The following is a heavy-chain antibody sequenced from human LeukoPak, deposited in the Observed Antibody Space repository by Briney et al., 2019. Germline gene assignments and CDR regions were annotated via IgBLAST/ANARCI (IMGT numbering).Heavy chain of an antibody. CDR1: GFIFSTYG. CDR2: IRLDGSEK. CDR3: TKNSRPSGDYAGAFDY. V-gene: IGHV3-30*02. D-gene: IGHD4-17*01. Sequence: PGGSLRLSCVASGFIFSTYGMHWVRQAPGKGLEGVAFIRLDGSEKHYGDSVRGRFTISRDNSKNALYLQMSSLRAEDTAVYYCTKNSRPSGDYAGAFDYWGQGTLVTVSS. J-gene: IGHJ4*02.